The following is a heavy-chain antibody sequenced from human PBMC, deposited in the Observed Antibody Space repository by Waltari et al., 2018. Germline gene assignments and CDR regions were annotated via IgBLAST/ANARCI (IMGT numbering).Heavy chain of an antibody. J-gene: IGHJ4*02. Sequence: EVQLVESGGGLVQPGGSLRLSCPGFGFSFNDYFLDWVRPAPGKGLEWIGRTRNKANSYLTEYAASVKGRFIISRDELKASLYLQMNNLKTEDTAVYYCARGPYNNLPFLEFWGQGTLVTVSS. CDR2: TRNKANSYLT. V-gene: IGHV3-72*01. D-gene: IGHD4-4*01. CDR3: ARGPYNNLPFLEF. CDR1: GFSFNDYF.